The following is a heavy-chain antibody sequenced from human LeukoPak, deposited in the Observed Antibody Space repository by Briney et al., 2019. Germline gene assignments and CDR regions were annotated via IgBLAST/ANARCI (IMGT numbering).Heavy chain of an antibody. CDR1: GVTVSSNY. CDR3: ARRGRGWDYVWGSYRGFDY. CDR2: IYSGGST. J-gene: IGHJ4*02. Sequence: PGGALRLSCSASGVTVSSNYMSWGRQAPGEGVEGGPVIYSGGSTYYADSVKGRFTISRDNSKNTLYLQMNSLRAEDTAVYYCARRGRGWDYVWGSYRGFDYWGQGTLVTVSS. V-gene: IGHV3-53*01. D-gene: IGHD3-16*02.